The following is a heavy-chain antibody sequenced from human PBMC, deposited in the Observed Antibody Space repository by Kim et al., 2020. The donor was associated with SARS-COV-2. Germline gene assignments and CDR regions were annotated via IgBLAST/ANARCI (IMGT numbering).Heavy chain of an antibody. CDR3: ASSDYSSSWFSVGDDAFDI. V-gene: IGHV5-51*01. J-gene: IGHJ3*02. CDR1: GYSFTSYW. D-gene: IGHD6-13*01. CDR2: IYPGDSDT. Sequence: GESLKISCKGSGYSFTSYWIGWVRQMPGKGLEWMGIIYPGDSDTRYSPSFQGQVTISADKSISTAYLQWSSLKASDTAMYYCASSDYSSSWFSVGDDAFDIWGQGTMVTVSS.